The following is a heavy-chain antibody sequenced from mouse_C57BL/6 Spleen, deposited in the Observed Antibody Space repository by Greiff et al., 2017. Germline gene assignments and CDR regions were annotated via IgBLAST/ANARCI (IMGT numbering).Heavy chain of an antibody. Sequence: QVQLQQSGAELVKPGASVKISCKASGYAFSSYWMNWVKQRPGKGLEWIGQIYPGDGDTNYNGKFKGKATLTADKSSSTAYMQLSSLTSEDSAVYFCARFRVTTVVLDYWGQGTTLTVSS. V-gene: IGHV1-80*01. CDR2: IYPGDGDT. CDR1: GYAFSSYW. CDR3: ARFRVTTVVLDY. J-gene: IGHJ2*01. D-gene: IGHD1-1*01.